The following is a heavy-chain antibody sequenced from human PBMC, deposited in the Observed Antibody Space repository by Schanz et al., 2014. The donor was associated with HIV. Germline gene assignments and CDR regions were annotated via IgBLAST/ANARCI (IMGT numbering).Heavy chain of an antibody. CDR2: INSGGRT. V-gene: IGHV3-23*01. D-gene: IGHD4-17*01. J-gene: IGHJ6*02. Sequence: EVHLLESGGGLVQPGGSLRLSCAASGFTFSTYAMNWVRQAPGKGLEWVSAINSGGRTYYADSVKGRFTISRDNSKNTXXXXMNSLRAEDTAXXXXXXGGFYGDYVSYYYGLDVWGQGTTVTVSS. CDR1: GFTFSTYA. CDR3: XXGGFYGDYVSYYYGLDV.